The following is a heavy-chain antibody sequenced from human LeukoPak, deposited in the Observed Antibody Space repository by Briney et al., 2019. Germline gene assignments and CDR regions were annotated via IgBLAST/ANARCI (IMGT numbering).Heavy chain of an antibody. CDR3: AKPEVRYFDWLLYLDQ. J-gene: IGHJ4*02. V-gene: IGHV3-23*01. CDR2: ISGSGGNT. Sequence: GGSLRLSCAASGFTFSTYAMTWVRQAPGKGLEWVSSISGSGGNTYYADSVKGRFTISRDNSKNTLYLQMDSLRAEDTAVYYCAKPEVRYFDWLLYLDQWGQGTLVTVSS. D-gene: IGHD3-9*01. CDR1: GFTFSTYA.